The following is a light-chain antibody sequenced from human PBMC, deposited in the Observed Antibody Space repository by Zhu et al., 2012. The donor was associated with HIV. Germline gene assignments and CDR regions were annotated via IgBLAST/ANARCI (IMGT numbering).Light chain of an antibody. Sequence: EVVMTQSPATLSVSPGDRATLACRASQSVSSNYLIWYQQKPGQAPRPLIYGASDRASGVPDRFSGSGSGTDFTLTISRLEPEDFAVYYCHQYDRSWTFGQGTKVEIK. CDR1: QSVSSNY. CDR3: HQYDRSWT. V-gene: IGKV3-20*01. J-gene: IGKJ1*01. CDR2: GAS.